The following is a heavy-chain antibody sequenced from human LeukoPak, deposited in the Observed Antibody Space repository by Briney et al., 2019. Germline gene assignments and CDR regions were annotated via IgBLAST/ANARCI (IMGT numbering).Heavy chain of an antibody. CDR3: ARYYYGSGSYFGDDFFDY. V-gene: IGHV4-39*07. CDR1: GGPISSSSYY. Sequence: SETLSLTCTVSGGPISSSSYYWSWIRQPPGKGLEWIGEINHSGSTNYNPSLKSRVTISVDTSKDQFSLKLSSVTAADTAVYYCARYYYGSGSYFGDDFFDYWGQGTLVTVSS. CDR2: INHSGST. D-gene: IGHD3-10*01. J-gene: IGHJ4*02.